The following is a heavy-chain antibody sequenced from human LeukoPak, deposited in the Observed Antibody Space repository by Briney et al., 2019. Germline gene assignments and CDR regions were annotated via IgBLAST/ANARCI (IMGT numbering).Heavy chain of an antibody. V-gene: IGHV3-74*01. D-gene: IGHD1-1*01. J-gene: IGHJ3*02. Sequence: GGSLRLSCAASGFTFSSYWMHWVRQAPGKGLVWVSRINSDGSSTSYADSVKGRFTISRDNAKNTLYLQMNSLRAEDTAVYYCARDPNSNNWHGGVGAFDIWGQGTMVTVSS. CDR1: GFTFSSYW. CDR3: ARDPNSNNWHGGVGAFDI. CDR2: INSDGSST.